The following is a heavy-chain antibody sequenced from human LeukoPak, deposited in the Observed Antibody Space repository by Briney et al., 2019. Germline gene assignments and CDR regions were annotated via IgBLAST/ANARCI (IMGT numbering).Heavy chain of an antibody. CDR1: GFTYSSYG. V-gene: IGHV3-30*02. D-gene: IGHD2-15*01. J-gene: IGHJ6*03. Sequence: GGSLRLACVASGFTYSSYGMHWVRQAPGKGLEWVAFIRHDESNKFYADSVKGRFTISRDNSKNTLYLQMSSLRAEDTALYYCAKQMVERQQDYYMDVWGKGTSVTVSS. CDR2: IRHDESNK. CDR3: AKQMVERQQDYYMDV.